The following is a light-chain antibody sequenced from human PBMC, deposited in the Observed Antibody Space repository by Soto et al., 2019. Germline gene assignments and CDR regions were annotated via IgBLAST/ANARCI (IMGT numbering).Light chain of an antibody. V-gene: IGKV1-5*03. CDR3: QHYNSYSEA. J-gene: IGKJ1*01. CDR1: QGISSW. CDR2: KAS. Sequence: IQLTQSPYFLSASVGDRVTITCRASQGISSWLAWYQQKPGKAPKLLIYKASTLKSGVPSRFSGSGSGTEFTLTISSLQPDDFATYYCQHYNSYSEAFGHGTKVEI.